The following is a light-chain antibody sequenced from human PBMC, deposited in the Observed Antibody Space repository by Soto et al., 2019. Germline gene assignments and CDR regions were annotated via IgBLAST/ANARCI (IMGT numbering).Light chain of an antibody. J-gene: IGLJ1*01. CDR2: EVS. V-gene: IGLV2-14*01. CDR1: SSDVGGYDY. Sequence: QSVPTQPASVSGSPGQSITISCTGTSSDVGGYDYVSWYQQHPGKAPKLMIYEVSNRPSGVSNRFSGSKSGDTASLTISGLQPEDEADYYCSSYTGSDTPYVFGTGTKVTVL. CDR3: SSYTGSDTPYV.